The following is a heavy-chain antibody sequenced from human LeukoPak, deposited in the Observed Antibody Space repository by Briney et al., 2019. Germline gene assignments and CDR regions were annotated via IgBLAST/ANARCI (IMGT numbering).Heavy chain of an antibody. CDR1: GFTFSSYS. J-gene: IGHJ3*02. CDR2: IISSSSYI. Sequence: GGSLRLSCAASGFTFSSYSMNWVRQAPGKGLGWVSSIISSSSYIYYADSVKGRFTISRDNAKNSLYLQMNSLRAEDTAVYYCAGGAAAANDAIDIWGQGTMVTVSS. D-gene: IGHD6-13*01. V-gene: IGHV3-21*01. CDR3: AGGAAAANDAIDI.